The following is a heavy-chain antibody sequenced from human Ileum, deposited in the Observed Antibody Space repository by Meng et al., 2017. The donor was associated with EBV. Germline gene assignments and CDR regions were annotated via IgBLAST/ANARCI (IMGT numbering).Heavy chain of an antibody. D-gene: IGHD3-22*01. CDR2: IHHTEST. J-gene: IGHJ4*02. Sequence: QGPLQESGPGPVKPSGTLSLTCAVSGGSISSSNWWSWVRQAPGKGLEWIGEIHHTESTNYNPSLKSRVTISVDKSKNQFSLKLSSVTAADTAVYYCARESYSDSSGYYSLDYWGQGSLVTVSS. V-gene: IGHV4-4*02. CDR1: GGSISSSNW. CDR3: ARESYSDSSGYYSLDY.